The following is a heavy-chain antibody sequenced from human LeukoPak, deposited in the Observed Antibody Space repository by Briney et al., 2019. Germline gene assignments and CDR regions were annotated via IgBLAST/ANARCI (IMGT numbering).Heavy chain of an antibody. CDR3: AHLKVEGGFDY. Sequence: SGPTLVKFTQTLTLTCTFSGFSLSNTRVGVGWIRQPPGKALELLSLIYCDDDKRYSPSLNSRLTITKDTSKNQVVLMMTSMDPVDTATYYCAHLKVEGGFDYWGQGTLVTVSS. V-gene: IGHV2-5*02. D-gene: IGHD3-16*01. CDR2: IYCDDDK. J-gene: IGHJ4*02. CDR1: GFSLSNTRVG.